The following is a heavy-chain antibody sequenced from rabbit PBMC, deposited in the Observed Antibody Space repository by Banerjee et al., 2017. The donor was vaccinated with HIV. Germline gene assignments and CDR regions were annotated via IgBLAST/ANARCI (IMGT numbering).Heavy chain of an antibody. CDR3: VRRRGNGYFYGMDL. D-gene: IGHD3-1*01. Sequence: QEQLEESGGDLVKPEGSLTLTCTASGFSVSSGYDMCWVRQAPGKGLEWIACIYNGDGSTYYASWAKGRFTVSKTSSTTVTLQMTSLTAADTATYFCVRRRGNGYFYGMDLWGQGTLVTVS. CDR1: GFSVSSGYD. V-gene: IGHV1S45*01. J-gene: IGHJ6*01. CDR2: IYNGDGST.